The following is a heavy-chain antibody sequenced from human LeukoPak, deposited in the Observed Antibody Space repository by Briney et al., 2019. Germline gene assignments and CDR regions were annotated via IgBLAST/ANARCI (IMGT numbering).Heavy chain of an antibody. D-gene: IGHD5-18*01. CDR1: GFTFDDYA. CDR3: AKDIHSGQQLWVDY. Sequence: PGGSLRLSCAASGFTFDDYAMHWVRQAPGKGLEWVSLISGDGGSTYYADSVKGRFTISRDNSKNSLYPQMNSLRTEDTALYYCAKDIHSGQQLWVDYWGQGTLVTVSS. CDR2: ISGDGGST. V-gene: IGHV3-43*02. J-gene: IGHJ4*02.